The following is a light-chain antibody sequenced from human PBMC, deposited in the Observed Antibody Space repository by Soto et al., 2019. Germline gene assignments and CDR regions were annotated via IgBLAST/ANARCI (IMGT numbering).Light chain of an antibody. CDR1: SSDVGGYNY. Sequence: QSVLTQPASVSGSPGQSITISCTGTSSDVGGYNYVSWFQQHPGKAPKLLIYEVTNRPSGASNRFSGSKSGNTASLTISGLQAEDEADYYCNSYTSSSTVVFGGGTQLTVL. J-gene: IGLJ2*01. V-gene: IGLV2-14*01. CDR2: EVT. CDR3: NSYTSSSTVV.